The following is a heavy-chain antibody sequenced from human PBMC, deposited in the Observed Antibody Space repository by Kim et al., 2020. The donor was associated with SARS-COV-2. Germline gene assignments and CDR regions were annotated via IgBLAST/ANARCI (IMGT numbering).Heavy chain of an antibody. J-gene: IGHJ6*02. D-gene: IGHD6-13*01. V-gene: IGHV4-59*13. CDR2: IYYSGST. CDR3: ARDRSSSHHYYYGMDV. CDR1: GGSIRSYY. Sequence: SETLSLTCTVSGGSIRSYYWGWIRQPPGKGLEWIGSIYYSGSTNHNPSLKSRVTISVDTSKNEFSLRLSSVTAADTAVYYCARDRSSSHHYYYGMDVWGQGTTVTVSS.